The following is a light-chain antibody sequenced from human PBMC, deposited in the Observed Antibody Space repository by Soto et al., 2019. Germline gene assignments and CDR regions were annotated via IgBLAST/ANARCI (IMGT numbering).Light chain of an antibody. Sequence: IVMTQSPDSLAVSLGERATINCKSSQSVLYTSNNKDYLAWYQQKTGQPPRLLISWASTRESGVPDRFSGSGSATDFTLTTSSLQAEDVAVYYCQQYYSSPLTFGGGTKVEIK. CDR3: QQYYSSPLT. CDR2: WAS. V-gene: IGKV4-1*01. J-gene: IGKJ4*01. CDR1: QSVLYTSNNKDY.